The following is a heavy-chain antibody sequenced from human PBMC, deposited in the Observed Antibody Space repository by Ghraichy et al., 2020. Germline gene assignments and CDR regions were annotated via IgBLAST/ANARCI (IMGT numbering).Heavy chain of an antibody. CDR2: ITGSGNSI. Sequence: GGSLRLSCRGSGFTFGSHAMSWVRQAPGKGLEWVSAITGSGNSIYYADSVKGRFIISRDNSKNTVYLQITTLRDEDTAVYYCTNGLGGYDSGSHYFDYRGQGTLVTVSA. CDR3: TNGLGGYDSGSHYFDY. V-gene: IGHV3-23*01. D-gene: IGHD3-10*01. CDR1: GFTFGSHA. J-gene: IGHJ4*02.